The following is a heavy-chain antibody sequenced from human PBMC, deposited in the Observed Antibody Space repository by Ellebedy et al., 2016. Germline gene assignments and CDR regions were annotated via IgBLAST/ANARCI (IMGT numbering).Heavy chain of an antibody. CDR3: RQGHYADL. V-gene: IGHV3-23*01. D-gene: IGHD4-17*01. CDR1: GLNFNTFF. Sequence: GESLKISXTASGLNFNTFFMSWVRQAPGKGPEWVSTISAGSDTTRLADSVRGRFTISRDSSKNSVYLRMSNLRVEDTAVYYCRQGHYADLWGQGTLVTVSS. CDR2: ISAGSDTT. J-gene: IGHJ4*02.